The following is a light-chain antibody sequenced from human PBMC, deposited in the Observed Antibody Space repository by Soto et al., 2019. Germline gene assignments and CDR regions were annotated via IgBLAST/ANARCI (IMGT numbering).Light chain of an antibody. Sequence: EIVLTQSPGTLSLSPGERATLSCRASQSFSSSYLAWYQQKPGQAPRLLIYETSSRATGIPDRFSGSGSGTEFTLTISSLQSEDFAVYYCQQRSNWPSWTFGQGTKVDIK. CDR2: ETS. CDR3: QQRSNWPSWT. CDR1: QSFSSSY. J-gene: IGKJ1*01. V-gene: IGKV3D-20*02.